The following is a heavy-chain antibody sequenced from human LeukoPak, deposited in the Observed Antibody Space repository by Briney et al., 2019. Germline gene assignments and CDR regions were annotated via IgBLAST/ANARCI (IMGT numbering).Heavy chain of an antibody. V-gene: IGHV1-18*01. J-gene: IGHJ4*02. CDR2: ISTYNGNT. CDR1: GYSFVLYG. D-gene: IGHD3-10*01. CDR3: AYRLLWFGELHDY. Sequence: ASVKVSCKASGYSFVLYGISWVRQAPGQGPEWMGWISTYNGNTKYAEKFQGRVTMTTDTPTSTAYMELSSLRSEDTAVYYCAYRLLWFGELHDYWGQGTLVTVSS.